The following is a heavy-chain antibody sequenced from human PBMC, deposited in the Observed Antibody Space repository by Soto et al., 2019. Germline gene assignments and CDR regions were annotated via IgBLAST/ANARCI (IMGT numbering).Heavy chain of an antibody. CDR2: VDTAHDT. D-gene: IGHD6-13*01. CDR3: ARERDSYSLAGQELDC. CDR1: GFTFSSYD. V-gene: IGHV3-13*01. J-gene: IGHJ4*02. Sequence: EVQLVESGGGLVQPGGSLRLSCAASGFTFSSYDMHWVRQAAGAGLEWVSAVDTAHDTYYADSVKGRFTIYRENAKNSLYLQMNSLTVEDTAVYYCARERDSYSLAGQELDCWGQGTLVTVSS.